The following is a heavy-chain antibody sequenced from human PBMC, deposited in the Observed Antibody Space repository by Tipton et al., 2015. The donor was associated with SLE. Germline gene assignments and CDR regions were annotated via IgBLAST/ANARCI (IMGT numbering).Heavy chain of an antibody. J-gene: IGHJ1*01. Sequence: TLSLTCTVSGGSISSGGYYWSWIRQHPGKGLEWIGYIYYSGSTYYNPSLKSRVTISVDTSKNQFSLKLSSVTAADTAVYYCVRHEVSGIGYFQHWGQGTLVTVSS. CDR1: GGSISSGGYY. CDR2: IYYSGST. CDR3: VRHEVSGIGYFQH. V-gene: IGHV4-31*03. D-gene: IGHD5/OR15-5a*01.